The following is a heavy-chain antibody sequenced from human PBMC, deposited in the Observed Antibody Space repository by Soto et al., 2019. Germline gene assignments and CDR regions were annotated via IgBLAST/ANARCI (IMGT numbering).Heavy chain of an antibody. J-gene: IGHJ3*02. CDR3: ARQVTGLMGYAYDI. CDR1: GGSISSTNW. V-gene: IGHV4-4*02. D-gene: IGHD2-8*02. CDR2: IYHSGSP. Sequence: SETLSLTCAVSGGSISSTNWWTWVRQPPGKGLEWIGEIYHSGSPTYSPSLRGRATISVDKSNNQFSLRLRSVTAADTAIYYCARQVTGLMGYAYDIWGQGTMVS.